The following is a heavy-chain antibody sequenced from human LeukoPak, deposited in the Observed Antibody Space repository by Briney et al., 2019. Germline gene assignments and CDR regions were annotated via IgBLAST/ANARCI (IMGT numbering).Heavy chain of an antibody. CDR1: GFTFNSYA. D-gene: IGHD6-6*01. V-gene: IGHV3-23*01. CDR3: AKGSSSSRPYYFDH. J-gene: IGHJ4*02. CDR2: ITDTGGDT. Sequence: GGSLRLSCAASGFTFNSYAMSWVRQAPGKGLEWVSAITDTGGDTYHADSVKGRFTISRDNSKNTLYLQMNSLRAEDMATYYCAKGSSSSRPYYFDHWAPGTLVTVSS.